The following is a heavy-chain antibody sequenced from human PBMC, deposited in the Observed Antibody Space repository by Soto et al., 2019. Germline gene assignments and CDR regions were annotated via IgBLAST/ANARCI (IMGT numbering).Heavy chain of an antibody. D-gene: IGHD2-2*02. Sequence: EVHLVESGGGLVQPGGSLRLSSAASGFSCTTYTMSWVRQAPGKGQEWVGAIRTTGGGPAYADSVLGRFIISRDNTRSTLYLQMNGLRAEDTAIYYCAKARCYTTDCYVPDAWGQGTQVSVSS. V-gene: IGHV3-23*04. CDR3: AKARCYTTDCYVPDA. CDR1: GFSCTTYT. CDR2: IRTTGGGP. J-gene: IGHJ5*02.